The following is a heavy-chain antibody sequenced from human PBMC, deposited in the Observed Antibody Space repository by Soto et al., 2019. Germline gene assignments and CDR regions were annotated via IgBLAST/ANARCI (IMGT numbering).Heavy chain of an antibody. CDR1: GGTFSSYA. D-gene: IGHD6-19*01. Sequence: QVQLVQSGAEVKKPGSSVKVSCKASGGTFSSYAISWVRQAPGQGLEWMGGIIPIFGTANYAQKVQGRVTITADESTSTAYMELSSLRSEDTAVYYCARDLSSGLYQGEIYYYGMDVWGQGTTVTVSS. V-gene: IGHV1-69*01. CDR2: IIPIFGTA. CDR3: ARDLSSGLYQGEIYYYGMDV. J-gene: IGHJ6*02.